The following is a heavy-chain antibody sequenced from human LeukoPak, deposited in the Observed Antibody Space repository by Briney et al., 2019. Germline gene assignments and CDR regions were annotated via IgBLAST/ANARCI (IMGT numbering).Heavy chain of an antibody. J-gene: IGHJ4*02. CDR1: GFTLSTYW. CDR3: ARFGLALFDY. V-gene: IGHV3-7*01. CDR2: INPDGSGK. D-gene: IGHD3-10*01. Sequence: GGSLRLSCEASGFTLSTYWMNWVRQVPGKGLDWVANINPDGSGKRYVDSVKGRFTIARDNADNSLSLQMNSLRAEDTAVYYCARFGLALFDYWGQGTLVTVSS.